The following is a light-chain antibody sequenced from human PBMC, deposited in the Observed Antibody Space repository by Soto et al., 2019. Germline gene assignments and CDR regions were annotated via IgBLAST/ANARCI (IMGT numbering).Light chain of an antibody. V-gene: IGLV2-8*01. CDR1: SSDVGGYNY. Sequence: QSALTQPPSASGSPGQSVAISCTGTSSDVGGYNYVSWYQQHPGKAPKLMIYEVNKRPSGVPDRFSGSKSGNTASLTVSGLQAGDEADYCCTSFKGTNTFVFGNGKKVTV. CDR3: TSFKGTNTFV. J-gene: IGLJ1*01. CDR2: EVN.